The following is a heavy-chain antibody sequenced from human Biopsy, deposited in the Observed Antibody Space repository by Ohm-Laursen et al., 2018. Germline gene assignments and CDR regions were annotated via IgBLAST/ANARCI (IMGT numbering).Heavy chain of an antibody. V-gene: IGHV3-23*01. CDR3: AKDLKWDVSADYFDF. D-gene: IGHD1-26*01. Sequence: SLRLSCSASGFPFSTYAMSWVRQTPGKGLEWVSSINGGGDGTFYADSVKGRFSISRDNSKNTLYLQMKSLRAGDTALYYCAKDLKWDVSADYFDFWGQGTLVTVSS. CDR2: INGGGDGT. J-gene: IGHJ4*02. CDR1: GFPFSTYA.